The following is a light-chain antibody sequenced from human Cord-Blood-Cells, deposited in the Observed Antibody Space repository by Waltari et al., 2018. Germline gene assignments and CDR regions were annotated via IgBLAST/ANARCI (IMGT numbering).Light chain of an antibody. V-gene: IGLV2-14*01. CDR1: SSDVGGYNY. CDR3: SSYTSSSTVV. CDR2: DVS. J-gene: IGLJ2*01. Sequence: QSALTQPASVAGSPGQSITISCTGPSSDVGGYNYVSWYQQHPGKAPKLMIYDVSNRPSGVSNLFSGSKSGNTASLTISGLQAEDEADYYCSSYTSSSTVVFGGGTKLTVL.